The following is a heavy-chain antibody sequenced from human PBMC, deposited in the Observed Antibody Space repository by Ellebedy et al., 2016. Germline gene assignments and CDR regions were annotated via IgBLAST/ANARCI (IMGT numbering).Heavy chain of an antibody. CDR1: GGSISNYY. V-gene: IGHV4-59*08. D-gene: IGHD7-27*01. CDR3: ARQTRLGYYFDY. Sequence: SETLSLTCNVSGGSISNYYWSWIRQSPGKGLEWIGNIFYSGNTNYNPSLESRVTISVDTSKSHFSLELSSVTAADTAVYYCARQTRLGYYFDYWGQGTLATVSS. J-gene: IGHJ4*02. CDR2: IFYSGNT.